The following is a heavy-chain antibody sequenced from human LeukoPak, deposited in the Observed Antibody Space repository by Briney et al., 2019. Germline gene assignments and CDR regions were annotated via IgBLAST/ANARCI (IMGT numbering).Heavy chain of an antibody. V-gene: IGHV4-4*02. Sequence: SGTLSLTCAVSGGSISSSNWWSWVRQPPGKGLEWIGEIYHSGSTNYNPSLKSRVTISVDKSKNQFSLKLSSVTAADTAVYYCARGVYCSGGSCYALLDYWGQGTLDTVSS. CDR2: IYHSGST. CDR3: ARGVYCSGGSCYALLDY. J-gene: IGHJ4*02. D-gene: IGHD2-15*01. CDR1: GGSISSSNW.